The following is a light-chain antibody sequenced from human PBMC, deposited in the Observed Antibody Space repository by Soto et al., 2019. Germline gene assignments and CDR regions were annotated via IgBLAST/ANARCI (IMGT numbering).Light chain of an antibody. CDR2: ANG. J-gene: IGLJ1*01. CDR3: QSYDRSLSGYV. Sequence: SVLRQPPSVSGAPGQRVTISFTGSSSNIGAGYDVHWYQQLPGTAPKLLIYANGNRPSGVPDRFSGSKSGTSASLAITGLQAEDEADYYCQSYDRSLSGYVLGTGTKVTVL. V-gene: IGLV1-40*01. CDR1: SSNIGAGYD.